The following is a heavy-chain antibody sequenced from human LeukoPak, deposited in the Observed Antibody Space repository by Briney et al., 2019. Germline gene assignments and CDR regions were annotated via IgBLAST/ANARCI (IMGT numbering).Heavy chain of an antibody. Sequence: PGRSLRLSCAASGFTFSSYAMHWVRQAPGKGLEWVAVISYDGSNKYYADSVKGRFTISRDNSKNTLYLQMNSLRAEDTAVYYCAKDKYGSGSYYQNSVFDYWGQGTLVTVSS. D-gene: IGHD3-10*01. CDR2: ISYDGSNK. J-gene: IGHJ4*02. CDR1: GFTFSSYA. V-gene: IGHV3-30-3*01. CDR3: AKDKYGSGSYYQNSVFDY.